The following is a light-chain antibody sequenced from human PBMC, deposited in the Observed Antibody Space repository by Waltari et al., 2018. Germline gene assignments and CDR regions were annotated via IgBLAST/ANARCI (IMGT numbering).Light chain of an antibody. CDR2: VNSGGSH. V-gene: IGLV4-69*01. Sequence: QLVLTQSPSASASLGASVKLTCTLSRGHSSNIIAWHQQQPGKGPLYLMKVNSGGSHRKGGGIPDRFSGSSSGAERYLTISRLQSEDEADYYCQTGGHGTWVFGGGTKLTVL. CDR3: QTGGHGTWV. J-gene: IGLJ3*02. CDR1: RGHSSNI.